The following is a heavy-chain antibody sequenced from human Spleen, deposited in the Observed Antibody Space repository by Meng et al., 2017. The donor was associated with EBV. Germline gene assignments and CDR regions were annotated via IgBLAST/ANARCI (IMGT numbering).Heavy chain of an antibody. CDR3: ARKLYTDSFFDS. Sequence: QVQRQGSGPGLMKPSDTLSLTCSVSGGSVSSGRYYWSWIRQPPGKGLEWIGYIYFTGSTKVHPSLKSRLTISVDTAKNQFSLKLTSVTAADTAVYYCARKLYTDSFFDSWGQGTLVTVSS. CDR2: IYFTGST. CDR1: GGSVSSGRYY. V-gene: IGHV4-61*01. D-gene: IGHD2-2*02. J-gene: IGHJ4*02.